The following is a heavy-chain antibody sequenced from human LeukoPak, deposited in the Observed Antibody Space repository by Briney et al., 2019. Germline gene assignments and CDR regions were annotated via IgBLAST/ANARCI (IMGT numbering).Heavy chain of an antibody. CDR1: RFTFNSYA. CDR2: IGGSNGIT. CDR3: ARNENSGWGYFDY. Sequence: GGSLRLSCAASRFTFNSYAMSWVRQAPGKGLEWVSVIGGSNGITFYVGSVKGRFTISRDNSKDTLYLQMNSLRAEDTAVYYCARNENSGWGYFDYWGQGTLATVSS. J-gene: IGHJ4*02. V-gene: IGHV3-23*01. D-gene: IGHD5-12*01.